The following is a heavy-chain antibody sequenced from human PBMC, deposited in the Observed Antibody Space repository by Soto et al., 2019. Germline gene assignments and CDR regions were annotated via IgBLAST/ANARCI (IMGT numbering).Heavy chain of an antibody. Sequence: QVQLVQSGAEVKKPGSSVKVSCKASGGTFSSYTISWVRQAPGQGLEWMGRIIPILGIANYAQKFQGRVTITADKSASTAYMELSSLRSEDTSVYYCASVYGDYSYWGQGTLVTVSS. J-gene: IGHJ4*02. CDR3: ASVYGDYSY. D-gene: IGHD4-17*01. V-gene: IGHV1-69*02. CDR2: IIPILGIA. CDR1: GGTFSSYT.